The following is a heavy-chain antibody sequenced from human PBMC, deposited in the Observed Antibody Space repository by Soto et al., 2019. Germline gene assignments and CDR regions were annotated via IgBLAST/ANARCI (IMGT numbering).Heavy chain of an antibody. CDR2: IYSGGST. Sequence: EVQLVESGGGLVQPGGSLRLSCAASGFTVSSNYMSWVRQAPGKGLEWVSVIYSGGSTYYADSVKSRFTISRNNSKNTLYLQMNSLRAEDTAVYYCARGASGYSSGWYYFDYWGQGTLVTVSS. V-gene: IGHV3-66*01. CDR1: GFTVSSNY. D-gene: IGHD6-19*01. CDR3: ARGASGYSSGWYYFDY. J-gene: IGHJ4*02.